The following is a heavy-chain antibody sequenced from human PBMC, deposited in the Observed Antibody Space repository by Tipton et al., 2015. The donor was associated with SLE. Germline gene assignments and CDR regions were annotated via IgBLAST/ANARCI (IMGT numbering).Heavy chain of an antibody. CDR2: IYHSGST. CDR3: ARALGQGLYYFYYMDV. CDR1: GGSISSHY. Sequence: TLSLTCTVSGGSISSHYWSWIRQPPGKGLEWIGYIYHSGSTNYNPSLQSRVTISVDSSKNQFSLKLTSVTAADTAVYYCARALGQGLYYFYYMDVWGKGTSVTVSS. V-gene: IGHV4-59*11. J-gene: IGHJ6*03. D-gene: IGHD3-10*01.